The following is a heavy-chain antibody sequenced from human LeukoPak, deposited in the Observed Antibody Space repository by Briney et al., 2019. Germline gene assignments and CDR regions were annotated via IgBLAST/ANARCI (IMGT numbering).Heavy chain of an antibody. CDR2: IKQDGSEK. CDR1: GFTFSNYW. V-gene: IGHV3-7*02. Sequence: GGSLRLSCAASGFTFSNYWMTWVRQAPGKGLEWVANIKQDGSEKNYVDSVKGRFTISRDNAKNSLYLQMSSLRAEDTAVYYCASRIIDSWGQGTLVTVSS. CDR3: ASRIIDS. J-gene: IGHJ4*02.